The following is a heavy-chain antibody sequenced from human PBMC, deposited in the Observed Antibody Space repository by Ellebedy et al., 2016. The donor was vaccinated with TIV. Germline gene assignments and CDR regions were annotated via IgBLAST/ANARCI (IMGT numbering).Heavy chain of an antibody. CDR2: IYSAGST. CDR3: ARGQLGTTSSMDN. V-gene: IGHV3-53*01. Sequence: GESLKISXAASGFTFSSYGMHWVRQAPGKGLECVSVIYSAGSTYYADSVKGRFTISRDNSKNTLFLQMNSLRVEDTAAYFCARGQLGTTSSMDNWGQGTLVTVSS. CDR1: GFTFSSYG. J-gene: IGHJ4*02. D-gene: IGHD2-2*01.